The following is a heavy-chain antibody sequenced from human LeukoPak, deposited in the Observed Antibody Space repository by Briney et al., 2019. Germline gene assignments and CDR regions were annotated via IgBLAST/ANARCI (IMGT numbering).Heavy chain of an antibody. CDR2: INPNSGGT. J-gene: IGHJ4*02. CDR1: GYTFTCYY. D-gene: IGHD2-21*02. Sequence: ASVKGSCKASGYTFTCYYMHWVRQAPGQGLEWMGWINPNSGGTNYAQKFQGRVTMTRDTSISTAYMELSRLRSDDTAVYYCARVGLCGGDCYYFDYWGQGTLVTVSS. V-gene: IGHV1-2*02. CDR3: ARVGLCGGDCYYFDY.